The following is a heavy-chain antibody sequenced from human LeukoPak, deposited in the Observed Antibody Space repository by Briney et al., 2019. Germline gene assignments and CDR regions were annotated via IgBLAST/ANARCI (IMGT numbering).Heavy chain of an antibody. CDR3: AKRSTDIGGHFDY. J-gene: IGHJ4*02. CDR2: IGGGGTT. Sequence: GGSLRLSCAASGFTLSSYAMSWVRQAPGKGLEWVSAIGGGGTTYYADFMKGRFTISRDSSKNTLYLQMNSLRADDTAVYYCAKRSTDIGGHFDYWGRGTLVTVSS. D-gene: IGHD2-8*02. CDR1: GFTLSSYA. V-gene: IGHV3-23*01.